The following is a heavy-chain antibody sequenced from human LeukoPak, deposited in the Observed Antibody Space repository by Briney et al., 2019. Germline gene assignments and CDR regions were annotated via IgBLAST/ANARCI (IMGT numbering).Heavy chain of an antibody. D-gene: IGHD3-3*01. CDR2: ISAYNGNT. Sequence: ASVKVSCKASGYTFTSYGISWVRQAPGQGLEWMGWISAYNGNTNYAQKLQGRVTMTTDTSTSTAYMELRSLRSDDTAVYYCARDTTIFGVVSDDAFDIWGQGTMVTVSS. V-gene: IGHV1-18*01. J-gene: IGHJ3*02. CDR3: ARDTTIFGVVSDDAFDI. CDR1: GYTFTSYG.